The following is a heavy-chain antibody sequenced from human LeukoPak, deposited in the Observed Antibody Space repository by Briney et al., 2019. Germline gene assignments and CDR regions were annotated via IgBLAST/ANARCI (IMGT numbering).Heavy chain of an antibody. Sequence: GGSLRLSCAASGFTFSSYAMSWVRQAPGKGLEWVSAISGSGDSTYYADSVKGRFTISRDNSKNTLYVQMNSLRAEDTALYFCAQGPKGSSWPFDYWGQGTLVTVSS. D-gene: IGHD6-13*01. CDR1: GFTFSSYA. CDR2: ISGSGDST. J-gene: IGHJ4*02. CDR3: AQGPKGSSWPFDY. V-gene: IGHV3-23*01.